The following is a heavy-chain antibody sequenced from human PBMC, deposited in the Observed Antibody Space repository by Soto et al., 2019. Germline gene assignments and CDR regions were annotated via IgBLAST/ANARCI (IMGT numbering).Heavy chain of an antibody. J-gene: IGHJ6*02. CDR1: GGSISSSSYY. CDR2: IYYSGST. Sequence: PSETLSLTCTVSGGSISSSSYYWGWIRKPPGKGLEWIGSIYYSGSTYYNPSLKSRATISVDTSKTQFSLKLSSVTAADTAVYYCASELYYYGSGSVVNYYYYGMDVWGQGTTVTVSS. CDR3: ASELYYYGSGSVVNYYYYGMDV. V-gene: IGHV4-39*01. D-gene: IGHD3-10*01.